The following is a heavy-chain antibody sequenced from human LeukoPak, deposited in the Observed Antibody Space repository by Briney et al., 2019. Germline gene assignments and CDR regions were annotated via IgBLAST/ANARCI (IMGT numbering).Heavy chain of an antibody. CDR2: IYYSGRT. CDR3: ARHNKAFDI. D-gene: IGHD2/OR15-2a*01. V-gene: IGHV4-39*01. Sequence: PSETLSLTCSVSGGSISSSSYYWGWIRQPAGKGLEWMGSIYYSGRTYYNPSLKSRVTISVDTSKSQFSLKLSSVTAADTAVYYCARHNKAFDIWGQGTMVTVSS. CDR1: GGSISSSSYY. J-gene: IGHJ3*02.